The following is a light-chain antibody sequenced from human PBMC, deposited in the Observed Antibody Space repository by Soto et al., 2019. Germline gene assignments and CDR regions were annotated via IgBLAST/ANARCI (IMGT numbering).Light chain of an antibody. J-gene: IGLJ2*01. CDR1: SSNIGSHT. Sequence: QSVLSQPPSASGTPGQRVTISCSGSSSNIGSHTVNWYRHLPGTAPKLLMYSNNQRPSGVPDRFSGSQSGTSASLAISGLQSEAEADYYCAAWDDSLNAVVFGGGTKLTVL. CDR3: AAWDDSLNAVV. V-gene: IGLV1-44*01. CDR2: SNN.